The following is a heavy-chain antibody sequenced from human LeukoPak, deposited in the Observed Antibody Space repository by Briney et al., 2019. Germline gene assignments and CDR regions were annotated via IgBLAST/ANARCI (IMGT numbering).Heavy chain of an antibody. CDR3: ARETGYFDY. D-gene: IGHD1-1*01. J-gene: IGHJ4*02. CDR1: GVSISSSSYY. V-gene: IGHV4-39*07. CDR2: NSGST. Sequence: PSETLSLTCTVSGVSISSSSYYWGWIRQPPGKGLEWIGSNSGSTNYNPSLKSRVTISVDTSKNQFSLKLSSVTAADTAVYYCARETGYFDYWGQGTLVTVSS.